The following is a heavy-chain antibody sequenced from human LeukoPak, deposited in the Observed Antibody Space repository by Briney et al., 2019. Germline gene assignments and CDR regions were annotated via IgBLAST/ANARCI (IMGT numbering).Heavy chain of an antibody. CDR3: AKETTERTARSFDY. Sequence: GGSLRLSCAASGFTFSNYGRHGVRQAPCQGREWLAVISYNGGLQYYEGSVRDRFTISRDNSDNRLYLQMNRLRAEDTAVYYCAKETTERTARSFDYGGQGTLVTVSS. J-gene: IGHJ4*02. V-gene: IGHV3-30*18. CDR1: GFTFSNYG. CDR2: ISYNGGLQ. D-gene: IGHD2-21*02.